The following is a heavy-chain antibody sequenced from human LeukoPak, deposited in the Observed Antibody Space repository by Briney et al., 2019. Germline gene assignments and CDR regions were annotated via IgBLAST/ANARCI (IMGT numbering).Heavy chain of an antibody. J-gene: IGHJ4*02. CDR1: VIIFITYA. CDR2: ISGSCSVSTSII. V-gene: IGHV3-48*04. Sequence: RGSLRLSCEFSVIIFITYAMNCVRQAPRKGLEYISYISGSCSVSTSIIHYADSVKGRLTISRDNAKNALHLQMDSLSGEDTVVYYCARDFWSGYYTEDWGQGALVIVSS. CDR3: ARDFWSGYYTED. D-gene: IGHD3-3*01.